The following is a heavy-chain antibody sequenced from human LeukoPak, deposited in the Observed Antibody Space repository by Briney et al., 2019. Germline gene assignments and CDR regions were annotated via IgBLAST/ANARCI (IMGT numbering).Heavy chain of an antibody. J-gene: IGHJ4*02. CDR3: ARDYYDSSGYYSLVHFDY. D-gene: IGHD3-22*01. CDR2: ISAYNGNT. Sequence: ASVTVSCKASGGTFSSYAISWVRQAPGQGLEWMGWISAYNGNTNYAQKLQGRVTMTTDTSTSTAYMELRSLRSDDTAVYYCARDYYDSSGYYSLVHFDYWGQGTLVTVSS. CDR1: GGTFSSYA. V-gene: IGHV1-18*01.